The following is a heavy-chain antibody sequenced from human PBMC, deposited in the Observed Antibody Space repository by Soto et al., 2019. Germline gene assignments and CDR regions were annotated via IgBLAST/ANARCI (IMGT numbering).Heavy chain of an antibody. V-gene: IGHV4-39*01. CDR2: IYYTGST. D-gene: IGHD3-3*01. CDR1: GGSISSSSYY. J-gene: IGHJ4*02. CDR3: ARHVLWGDYYMRYFDY. Sequence: TSETLSLTCTVSGGSISSSSYYWGWIRQPPGKGLEWIGSIYYTGSTYYNPSLKSRVTISVDTSKNLFFLKLSSVTAADTAIYYCARHVLWGDYYMRYFDYWGQGTLVTVSS.